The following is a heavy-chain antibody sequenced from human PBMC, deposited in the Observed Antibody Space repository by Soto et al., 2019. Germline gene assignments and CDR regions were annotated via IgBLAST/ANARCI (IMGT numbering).Heavy chain of an antibody. D-gene: IGHD4-17*01. CDR3: VKELTTVYYSYMDV. CDR2: ISDSGGDT. Sequence: GGSLRLSCAASGFTFRSYAMSWVRHTPGKGLEWVSAISDSGGDTYYADSVKGRFTISRDNSKNTLYLQMHSLRAEDTAVYYCVKELTTVYYSYMDVWGKGTTVTVSS. CDR1: GFTFRSYA. J-gene: IGHJ6*03. V-gene: IGHV3-23*01.